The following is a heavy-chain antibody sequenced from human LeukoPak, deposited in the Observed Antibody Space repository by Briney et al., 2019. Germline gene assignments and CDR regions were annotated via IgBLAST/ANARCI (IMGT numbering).Heavy chain of an antibody. CDR1: GGSFSDYY. CDR3: ATYSTGLDI. D-gene: IGHD6-19*01. Sequence: SETLSLTCAVYGGSFSDYYWTWIRQPPGKGLEWIGEINHRGSTHYNPSLKSRVTISVDKSKKQFSLKLSSVTAADTAVYYCATYSTGLDIWGQETVVTVSS. CDR2: INHRGST. J-gene: IGHJ3*02. V-gene: IGHV4-34*01.